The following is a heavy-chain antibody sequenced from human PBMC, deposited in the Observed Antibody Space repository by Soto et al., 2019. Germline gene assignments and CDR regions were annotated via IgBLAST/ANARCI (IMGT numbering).Heavy chain of an antibody. CDR2: ISGSGGST. CDR1: GFTFSSYA. Sequence: PGGSLRLSCAASGFTFSSYAMSWVRQAPGKGLEWVSAISGSGGSTYYADSVKGRFTISRDNSKNTLYLQMNSLRAEDTAVYYCARGDTVDTAMASLALDYYYYYGMDVWGQGTTVTVSS. D-gene: IGHD5-18*01. CDR3: ARGDTVDTAMASLALDYYYYYGMDV. V-gene: IGHV3-23*01. J-gene: IGHJ6*02.